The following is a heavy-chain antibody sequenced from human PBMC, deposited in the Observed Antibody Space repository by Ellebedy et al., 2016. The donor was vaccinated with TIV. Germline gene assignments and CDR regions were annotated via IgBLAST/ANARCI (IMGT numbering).Heavy chain of an antibody. CDR2: IHYSGTT. V-gene: IGHV4-39*01. D-gene: IGHD2-21*01. CDR3: ARIDPWQPIDD. CDR1: GFTFSSYD. Sequence: ESLKISCAASGFTFSSYDMHWIRQPPGKGLEWIGIIHYSGTTHYNPSLKSRLTIFVDTSKNQFSLKLSSVTAADTAVYYCARIDPWQPIDDWGQGILVTVSS. J-gene: IGHJ4*02.